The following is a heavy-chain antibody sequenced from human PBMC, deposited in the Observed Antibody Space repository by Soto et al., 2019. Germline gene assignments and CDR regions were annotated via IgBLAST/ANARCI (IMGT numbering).Heavy chain of an antibody. Sequence: SETLSLTCTVSGGSISSYYWSWIRQPPGKGLEWIGYIYYSGSTNYNPSLKSRVTISVDTSKNQFSLKLSSVTAADTAVYYCARSGGYNWFDPWGQGTLVTVSS. V-gene: IGHV4-59*01. J-gene: IGHJ5*02. CDR2: IYYSGST. CDR3: ARSGGYNWFDP. CDR1: GGSISSYY. D-gene: IGHD3-16*01.